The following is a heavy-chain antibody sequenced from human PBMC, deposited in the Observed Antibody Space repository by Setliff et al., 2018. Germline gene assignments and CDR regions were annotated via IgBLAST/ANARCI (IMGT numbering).Heavy chain of an antibody. CDR1: GVTVSDAW. CDR2: IKSKTDGETT. CDR3: VKLVPQAISSDP. Sequence: PGGSLRLSCAASGVTVSDAWMGWVRQTPGKGLDWVGRIKSKTDGETTEYTAPVKGRFTISRDDSKSTLYLQMNSLKMDETAVYYCVKLVPQAISSDPWGQGTLVPVSS. V-gene: IGHV3-15*01. J-gene: IGHJ5*02. D-gene: IGHD3-10*01.